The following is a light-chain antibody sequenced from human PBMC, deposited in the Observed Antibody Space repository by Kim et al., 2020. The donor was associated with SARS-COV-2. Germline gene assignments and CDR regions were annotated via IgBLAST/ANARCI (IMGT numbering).Light chain of an antibody. CDR3: GTWDSSLSAVV. CDR2: DNN. J-gene: IGLJ2*01. CDR1: SSNIGNNY. Sequence: GQKGTISCSGSSSNIGNNYVSWYQQLPGTAPKLLIYDNNKRPSGIPDRFSGSKSGTSATLGITGLQTGDEPDYYCGTWDSSLSAVVFGGGTQLTVL. V-gene: IGLV1-51*01.